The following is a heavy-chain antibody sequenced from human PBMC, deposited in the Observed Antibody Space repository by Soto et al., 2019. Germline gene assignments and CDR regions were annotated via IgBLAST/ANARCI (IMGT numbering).Heavy chain of an antibody. V-gene: IGHV3-30-3*01. D-gene: IGHD6-19*01. CDR2: ISYDGSNK. Sequence: GGSLGLARAAHGYTFGRSAIPWAGHAPGKELEWVAVISYDGSNKYYADSVKGRFTISRDNSKTTLYLQMNSLRAEDTAVYYCARDIVGTALAGSVVHRYVMAVRGQGTTVPGS. J-gene: IGHJ6*02. CDR3: ARDIVGTALAGSVVHRYVMAV. CDR1: GYTFGRSA.